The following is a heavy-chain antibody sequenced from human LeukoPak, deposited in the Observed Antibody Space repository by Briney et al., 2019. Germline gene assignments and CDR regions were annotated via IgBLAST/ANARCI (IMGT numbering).Heavy chain of an antibody. D-gene: IGHD2-2*01. CDR2: IWYDGSNK. CDR1: GFTFSSYG. J-gene: IGHJ6*02. Sequence: GSLRLSCAASGFTFSSYGMHWVRQAPGKGLEWVAVIWYDGSNKYYADSVKGRFTISRDNSKNTLYLQMNSLRAEDTAVYYCARADCSSTSCLYYYYYGMDVWGQGTTVTVSS. V-gene: IGHV3-33*08. CDR3: ARADCSSTSCLYYYYYGMDV.